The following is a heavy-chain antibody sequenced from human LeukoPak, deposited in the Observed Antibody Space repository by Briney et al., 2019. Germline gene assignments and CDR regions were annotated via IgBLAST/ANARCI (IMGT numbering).Heavy chain of an antibody. J-gene: IGHJ4*02. CDR2: IKQDGSEK. D-gene: IGHD6-13*01. CDR1: GFTFSSYW. Sequence: GGSLRLSCAASGFTFSSYWMTWVRQAPGKGLEWVANIKQDGSEKYYVDSVKGRFTISRDNAKTSLYLQMNSLRAEDTAVYYCARAIAASQYYFDYWGQGTLVTVSS. V-gene: IGHV3-7*01. CDR3: ARAIAASQYYFDY.